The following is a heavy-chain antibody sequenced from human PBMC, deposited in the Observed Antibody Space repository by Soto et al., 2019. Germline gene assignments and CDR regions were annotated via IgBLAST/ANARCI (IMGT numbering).Heavy chain of an antibody. D-gene: IGHD3-22*01. CDR3: ERHSIWLLLSDY. J-gene: IGHJ4*02. Sequence: PSETLSLTCNVSGGSISNSNYYWGWIRQPPGKGLEWIGSIYYTGNTYYNPSLKSRVTISVDTSKKQFSLKLGSVTAADTAVYFCERHSIWLLLSDYWAQGTLVTVPS. V-gene: IGHV4-39*01. CDR1: GGSISNSNYY. CDR2: IYYTGNT.